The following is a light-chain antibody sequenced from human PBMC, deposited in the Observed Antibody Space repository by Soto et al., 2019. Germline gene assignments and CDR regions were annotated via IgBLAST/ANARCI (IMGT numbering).Light chain of an antibody. Sequence: IVLTQSPGTLSLSPGERATLSCRASQSVSNNYLAWYQQKPGQAPRLLIYGASNRATGIPSRFSGSGSGTEFSLTISSLQPDDSATYYCQQYNSGWTFGQGTKVDIK. CDR3: QQYNSGWT. CDR2: GAS. CDR1: QSVSNNY. V-gene: IGKV3-20*01. J-gene: IGKJ1*01.